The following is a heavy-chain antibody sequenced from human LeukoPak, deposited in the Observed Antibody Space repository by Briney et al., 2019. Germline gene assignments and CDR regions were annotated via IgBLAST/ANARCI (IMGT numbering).Heavy chain of an antibody. CDR2: MNPNSGNT. V-gene: IGHV1-8*01. Sequence: GASVKVSCKASGYTFTSYDINWVRQATGQGLEWMGWMNPNSGNTGYAQKFQGRVTTTRNTSISTAYMELSSLRSEDTAVYYCARFVVMTAFDYWGQGTLVTVSS. CDR1: GYTFTSYD. J-gene: IGHJ4*02. CDR3: ARFVVMTAFDY. D-gene: IGHD3-22*01.